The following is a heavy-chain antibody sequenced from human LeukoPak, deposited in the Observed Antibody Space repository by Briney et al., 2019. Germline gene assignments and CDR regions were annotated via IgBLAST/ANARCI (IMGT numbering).Heavy chain of an antibody. V-gene: IGHV4-30-2*01. CDR3: ARDSPHYDILTGYYPGAFDI. CDR1: GGSISSGGYS. J-gene: IGHJ3*02. CDR2: LYHSGST. Sequence: SQTLSFTCAVSGGSISSGGYSWSWIRQPPGKGLEWFGYLYHSGSTYSNPSLKSRVTISVNRSKNQFSLKLSSVPAADTAVYYCARDSPHYDILTGYYPGAFDIWGQGTMVTVSS. D-gene: IGHD3-9*01.